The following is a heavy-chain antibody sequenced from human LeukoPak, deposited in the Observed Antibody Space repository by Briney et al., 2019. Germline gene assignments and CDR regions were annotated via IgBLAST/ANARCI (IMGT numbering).Heavy chain of an antibody. D-gene: IGHD3-22*01. CDR1: GGSISSSSYY. V-gene: IGHV4-39*01. CDR2: IYYSGST. J-gene: IGHJ4*02. CDR3: ARGGGGYYDSSGLDY. Sequence: SETLSLTCTVSGGSISSSSYYWGWIRQPPGKGLEWIGSIYYSGSTYYNPSLKSRVTISVDTSKNQFSLKLSSVTAADTAVYYWARGGGGYYDSSGLDYWGQGTLVTVSS.